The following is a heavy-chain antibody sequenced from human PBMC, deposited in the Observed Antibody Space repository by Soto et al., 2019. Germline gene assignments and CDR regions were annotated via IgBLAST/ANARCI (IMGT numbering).Heavy chain of an antibody. CDR1: GASISTQS. D-gene: IGHD3-3*01. CDR3: ARGLSWSPYFES. V-gene: IGHV4-59*11. J-gene: IGHJ4*02. Sequence: LALTCSVSGASISTQSWNWIRQAPGKGLEWIGYLYYSGTTNYNPSLKSRVTISADTSKNQVSLELTSVTAADTAVYFCARGLSWSPYFESWGQGILVTVSS. CDR2: LYYSGTT.